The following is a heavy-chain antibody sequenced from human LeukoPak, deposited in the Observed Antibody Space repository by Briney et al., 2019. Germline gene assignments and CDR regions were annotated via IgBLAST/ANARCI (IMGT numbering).Heavy chain of an antibody. V-gene: IGHV4-39*01. CDR1: GGSISSSSYY. D-gene: IGHD2-21*01. Sequence: PSETLSLTCTVSGGSISSSSYYWGWIRQPPGKGLEWIGSIYYSGSTYYNPSLKSRVTISVDTSKNQFSLKLSSVTAADTAVYYCARQTVVVRYFDYWGQGTLVTVSS. CDR2: IYYSGST. J-gene: IGHJ4*02. CDR3: ARQTVVVRYFDY.